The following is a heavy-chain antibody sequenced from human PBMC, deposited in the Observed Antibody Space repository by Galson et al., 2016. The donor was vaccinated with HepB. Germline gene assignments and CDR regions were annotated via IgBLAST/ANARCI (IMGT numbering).Heavy chain of an antibody. V-gene: IGHV3-21*01. CDR1: GFPFSVYA. CDR2: IANSLNSENK. D-gene: IGHD3-22*01. CDR3: ARWGPLRYYYDDNAANGLDV. J-gene: IGHJ6*02. Sequence: SLRLSCAASGFPFSVYAMNWFRQAPGKGLEWVSLIANSLNSENKHYADSVNGRFTISRDNSKNSLYLQMSSLGVEDTAVYYCARWGPLRYYYDDNAANGLDVWGQGTTVIVSS.